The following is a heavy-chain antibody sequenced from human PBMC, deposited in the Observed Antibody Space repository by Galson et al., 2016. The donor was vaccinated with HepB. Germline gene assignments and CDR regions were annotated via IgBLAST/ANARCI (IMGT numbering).Heavy chain of an antibody. CDR2: TYYRSKWYS. Sequence: CAISGDSVPSKDAAWNWIRQSPSRGLEWLGRTYYRSKWYSNYAVSMKSRITINADTSKNQISLQLNSVTPEDTAVHHCARDRATWDGQNTGSFDYWGQGSLVTGSS. CDR1: GDSVPSKDAA. D-gene: IGHD5-24*01. J-gene: IGHJ4*02. V-gene: IGHV6-1*01. CDR3: ARDRATWDGQNTGSFDY.